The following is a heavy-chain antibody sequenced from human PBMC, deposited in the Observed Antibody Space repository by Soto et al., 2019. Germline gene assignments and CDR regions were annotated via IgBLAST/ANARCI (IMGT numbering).Heavy chain of an antibody. CDR3: ARAPLGQLVRYWFDP. Sequence: SETLSLTCAVYGGSFSGYYWSWIRQPPGKGLEWIGEINHSGSTNYNPSLKSRVTISVDTSKNQFSLKLSSVTAADTAVYYCARAPLGQLVRYWFDPWGQGTLVTVSS. V-gene: IGHV4-34*01. CDR2: INHSGST. J-gene: IGHJ5*02. D-gene: IGHD6-6*01. CDR1: GGSFSGYY.